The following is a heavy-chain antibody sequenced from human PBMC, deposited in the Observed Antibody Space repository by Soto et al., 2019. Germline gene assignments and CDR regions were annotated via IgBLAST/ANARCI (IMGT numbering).Heavy chain of an antibody. CDR1: GFTFDDYA. CDR2: ISYDGSNK. V-gene: IGHV3-30*18. Sequence: GGSLRLSCAASGFTFDDYAMHWVRQAPGKGLEWVAVISYDGSNKYYADSVKGRFTISRDNSKNTLYLQMNSLRAEDTAVYYCAKDLGYSSSYYYYGMDVWGQGTTVTVSS. D-gene: IGHD6-6*01. CDR3: AKDLGYSSSYYYYGMDV. J-gene: IGHJ6*02.